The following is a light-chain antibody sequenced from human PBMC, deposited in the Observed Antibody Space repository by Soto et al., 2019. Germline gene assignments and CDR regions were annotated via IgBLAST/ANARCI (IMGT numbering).Light chain of an antibody. Sequence: DIVMTQSPLSLPVTPGEPASISCRSSQSLLHSNGYNFLDWYLQKPGQSPQLLIHLGSNRASGVPDRFSGRGSGTDFTLRISRVEAEDVGVYYCMQALQTPPYTFGQGTKVEIK. CDR1: QSLLHSNGYNF. CDR2: LGS. V-gene: IGKV2-28*01. J-gene: IGKJ2*01. CDR3: MQALQTPPYT.